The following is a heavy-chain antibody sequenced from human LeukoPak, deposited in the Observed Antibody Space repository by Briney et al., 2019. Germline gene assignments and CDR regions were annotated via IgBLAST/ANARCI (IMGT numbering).Heavy chain of an antibody. D-gene: IGHD3-16*02. V-gene: IGHV6-1*01. CDR2: TYYRTMWFN. Sequence: SQTLSLTCAISGDSFSSSSSDWSWLRQSQSIGLDWLGRTYYRTMWFNDHAESLKSRITINPDTSKNEFSLQLNSVTPEDTTVYYYARIVRPDFDYWGQGTLVTVSS. CDR1: GDSFSSSSSD. J-gene: IGHJ4*02. CDR3: ARIVRPDFDY.